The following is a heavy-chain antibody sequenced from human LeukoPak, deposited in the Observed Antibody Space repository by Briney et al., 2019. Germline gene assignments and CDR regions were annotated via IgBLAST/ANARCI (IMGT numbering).Heavy chain of an antibody. CDR3: ARDRAWGNLYWYFDL. CDR2: IWYDGSNK. CDR1: GFTFSSYG. V-gene: IGHV3-33*01. D-gene: IGHD3-16*01. Sequence: PGGSLRLSCAASGFTFSSYGMHWVRQAPGKGLEWMAVIWYDGSNKYYADSVKGRFTISRDNSKNTLYLQMNSLRAEDTAVYYSARDRAWGNLYWYFDLWGRGTLVTVSS. J-gene: IGHJ2*01.